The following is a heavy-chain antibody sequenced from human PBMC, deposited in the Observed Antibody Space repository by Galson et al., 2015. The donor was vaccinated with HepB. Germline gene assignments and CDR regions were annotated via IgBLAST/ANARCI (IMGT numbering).Heavy chain of an antibody. V-gene: IGHV1-46*01. Sequence: SVKVSCKASGYTFTSYYMHWVRQAPGQGLEWMGIINPSGGSTSYAQKFQGRVTMTRDTSTSTVYMELSSLRSEDTAVYYCARVGGNYYDSSMAIDYWGQGTLVTVSS. CDR1: GYTFTSYY. CDR2: INPSGGST. D-gene: IGHD3-22*01. J-gene: IGHJ4*02. CDR3: ARVGGNYYDSSMAIDY.